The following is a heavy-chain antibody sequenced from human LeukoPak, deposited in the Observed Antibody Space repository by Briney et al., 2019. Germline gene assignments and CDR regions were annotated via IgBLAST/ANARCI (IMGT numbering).Heavy chain of an antibody. V-gene: IGHV3-33*01. Sequence: GGSLRLSCAASGFTLSSYGMHWVRQAPGKGLEWVALIWYDGSNKYYTYSVKGRFTISRDNSKNTVYLHMNSLRVEDTAVYYCARWRSASSSSWYVLDYWGQGTLVTVSS. J-gene: IGHJ4*02. CDR1: GFTLSSYG. D-gene: IGHD6-13*01. CDR3: ARWRSASSSSWYVLDY. CDR2: IWYDGSNK.